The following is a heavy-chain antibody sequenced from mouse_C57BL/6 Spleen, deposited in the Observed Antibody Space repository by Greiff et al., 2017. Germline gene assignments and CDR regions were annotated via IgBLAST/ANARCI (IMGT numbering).Heavy chain of an antibody. J-gene: IGHJ2*01. CDR1: GFTFSSYT. CDR3: ARDWDGSYFDY. V-gene: IGHV5-9*01. Sequence: EVKLMESGGGLVKPGGSLKLSCAASGFTFSSYTMSWVRQTPEKRLEWVATISGGGGNTYYPDSVKGRFTISRDNAKNTLYLQMSSLRSEDTALYYCARDWDGSYFDYWGQGTTLTVSS. D-gene: IGHD4-1*01. CDR2: ISGGGGNT.